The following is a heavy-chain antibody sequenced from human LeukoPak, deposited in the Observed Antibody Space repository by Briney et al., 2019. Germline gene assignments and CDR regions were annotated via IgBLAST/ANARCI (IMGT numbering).Heavy chain of an antibody. CDR2: ISAYNGNT. Sequence: ASVKVSCKASGYTFTSYGISWVRQAPGQGLEWMGWISAYNGNTNYAQKLQGRVTMTTDTSTSTAYMELRSLRSDDTAVYYCAREDSSGYYYKGALDIWGQGTMVTVSS. V-gene: IGHV1-18*01. CDR1: GYTFTSYG. D-gene: IGHD3-22*01. J-gene: IGHJ3*02. CDR3: AREDSSGYYYKGALDI.